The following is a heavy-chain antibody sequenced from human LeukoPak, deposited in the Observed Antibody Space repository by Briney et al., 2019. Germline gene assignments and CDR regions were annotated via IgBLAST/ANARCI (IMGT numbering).Heavy chain of an antibody. Sequence: PGGSLRLSCAASGFTFSSYWMHWVRQAPGKGLEWVSSISSSSSYIYYADSVKGRFTISRDNAKNSLYLQMNSLRAEDTAVYYCASLQVVTRSFWFDPWGQGTLVTVSS. CDR3: ASLQVVTRSFWFDP. CDR1: GFTFSSYW. V-gene: IGHV3-21*01. D-gene: IGHD2-21*02. CDR2: ISSSSSYI. J-gene: IGHJ5*02.